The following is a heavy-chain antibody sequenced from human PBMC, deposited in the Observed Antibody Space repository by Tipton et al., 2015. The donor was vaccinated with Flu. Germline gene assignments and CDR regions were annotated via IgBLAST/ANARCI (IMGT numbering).Heavy chain of an antibody. CDR2: FSYSGGT. Sequence: TLSLTCTISGGSISGFYWTWIRQPPGKGLEWIAYFSYSGGTTYNPSLKSRVAISLDTSNNQFSLRLTSVTAADTAVYYCARAGPYGSSVFIDVWGQGTTVTVSS. J-gene: IGHJ6*02. CDR3: ARAGPYGSSVFIDV. CDR1: GGSISGFY. D-gene: IGHD3-10*01. V-gene: IGHV4-59*01.